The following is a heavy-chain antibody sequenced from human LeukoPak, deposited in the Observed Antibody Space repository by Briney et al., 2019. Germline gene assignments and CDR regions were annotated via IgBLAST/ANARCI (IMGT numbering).Heavy chain of an antibody. V-gene: IGHV3-23*01. CDR3: AKGGLSSYDY. J-gene: IGHJ4*02. CDR1: GFTFTYYA. CDR2: ISGSGGST. Sequence: GGPLRLSCAASGFTFTYYAMSWVRQAPGKGLEWVSSISGSGGSTYYADSVKGRFTITRDNSKNTLFLQMNSLRAEDTAVYYCAKGGLSSYDYWGQGTLVTVSS.